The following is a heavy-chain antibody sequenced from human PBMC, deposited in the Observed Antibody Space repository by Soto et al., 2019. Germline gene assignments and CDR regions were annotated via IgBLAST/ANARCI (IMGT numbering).Heavy chain of an antibody. CDR2: INDGNGNT. V-gene: IGHV1-3*01. CDR3: TRSAARPTGGLIGPFPY. CDR1: GYSFTTYA. D-gene: IGHD3-16*02. J-gene: IGHJ4*02. Sequence: QVQLVQSGAEGKKPGASVKVSCKASGYSFTTYAMHWVRQAPGQRLEWVGWINDGNGNTKYSQKVQGRDTITRDTSASTANIELSSLRPEDTAVYHCTRSAARPTGGLIGPFPYWGQRTLVTVSS.